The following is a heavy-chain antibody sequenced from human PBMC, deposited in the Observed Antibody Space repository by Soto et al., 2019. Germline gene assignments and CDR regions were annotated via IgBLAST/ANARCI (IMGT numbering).Heavy chain of an antibody. CDR3: ARDLRGGKSGYAIRFDP. Sequence: SETLSLTCTVSGGSISSGGYYWSWIRQHPGKGLEWIGYIYYSGSTYYNPSLKSRVTISVDTSKNQFSLKLSSVTAADTAVYYCARDLRGGKSGYAIRFDPWGQGTLVTVSS. CDR2: IYYSGST. V-gene: IGHV4-31*03. D-gene: IGHD5-12*01. CDR1: GGSISSGGYY. J-gene: IGHJ5*02.